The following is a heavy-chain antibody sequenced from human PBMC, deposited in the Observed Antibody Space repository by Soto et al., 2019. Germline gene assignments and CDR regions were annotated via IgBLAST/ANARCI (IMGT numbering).Heavy chain of an antibody. D-gene: IGHD3-22*01. V-gene: IGHV3-74*03. CDR2: ISGDGSST. CDR1: GFTFSRHW. J-gene: IGHJ5*02. Sequence: EMQLVESGGDLVQPGGSLRLSCAASGFTFSRHWMHWVRQTPGKEPVWVSRISGDGSSTLYADSVKGRFTIARDNAKNTLFLQMSSLRAEDTAVYYCTREVIVAVGTIRWFDPWGQGTLVTVSS. CDR3: TREVIVAVGTIRWFDP.